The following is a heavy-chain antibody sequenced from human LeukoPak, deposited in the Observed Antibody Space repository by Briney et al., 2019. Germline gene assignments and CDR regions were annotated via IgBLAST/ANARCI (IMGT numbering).Heavy chain of an antibody. V-gene: IGHV4-59*01. CDR3: ARSPPSHLGYFDY. D-gene: IGHD3-3*02. CDR2: IYYSGST. CDR1: GGSISSYY. Sequence: SETLSLTCTVSGGSISSYYWSWIRQPPGKGLEWIGYIYYSGSTNYNPSLKSRVTISVDTSKNQFSLKLSSVTAADTAVYYCARSPPSHLGYFDYWGQGTLVTVSS. J-gene: IGHJ4*02.